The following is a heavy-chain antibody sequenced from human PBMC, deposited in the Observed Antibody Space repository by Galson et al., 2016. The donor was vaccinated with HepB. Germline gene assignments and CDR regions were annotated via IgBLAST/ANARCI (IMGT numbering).Heavy chain of an antibody. CDR2: ISSSTSII. D-gene: IGHD4-17*01. CDR1: GFTFSSYS. CDR3: AREGYYGDYGMDV. V-gene: IGHV3-48*02. Sequence: SLRLSCAASGFTFSSYSMNWVRQAPGKGLQWVSYISSSTSIIYYADSVKGRFTISRDNAKNSLYLQMNSLRDEDTAVYYCAREGYYGDYGMDVWGQGATVTVSS. J-gene: IGHJ6*02.